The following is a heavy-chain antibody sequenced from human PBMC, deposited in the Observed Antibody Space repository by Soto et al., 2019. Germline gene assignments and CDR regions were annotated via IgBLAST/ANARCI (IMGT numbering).Heavy chain of an antibody. CDR2: IWYDGSNK. J-gene: IGHJ5*02. CDR3: ARGYCSGGSCYWGKGNWFDP. Sequence: QVQLVESGGGVVQPGRCLRLSCAASGFTFSSYGMHWVRQAPGKGLEWVAVIWYDGSNKYYADSVKGRFTISRDNSKNTLYLQMNSLRAEDTAVYYCARGYCSGGSCYWGKGNWFDPWGQGTLVTVSS. D-gene: IGHD2-15*01. CDR1: GFTFSSYG. V-gene: IGHV3-33*01.